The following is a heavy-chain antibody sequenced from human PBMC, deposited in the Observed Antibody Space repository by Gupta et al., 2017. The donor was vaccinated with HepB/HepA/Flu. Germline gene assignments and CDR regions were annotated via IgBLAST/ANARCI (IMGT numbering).Heavy chain of an antibody. J-gene: IGHJ6*02. CDR3: ARDNRNSNYGPGYYFYGVDV. V-gene: IGHV3-30-3*01. Sequence: QVQLVESGGGVVQPGRSLRLSCAASGFPFTNYAMHWVRQAPGKGLEWVAVISYDGSNRYYSDSVKGRFTISRDNSKNTLYLQVNSLRAEDTAVYYCARDNRNSNYGPGYYFYGVDVWGQGTTVTVSS. CDR1: GFPFTNYA. D-gene: IGHD4-11*01. CDR2: ISYDGSNR.